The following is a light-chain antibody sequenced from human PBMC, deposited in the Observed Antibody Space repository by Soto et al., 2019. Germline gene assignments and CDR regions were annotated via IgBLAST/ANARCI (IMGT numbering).Light chain of an antibody. J-gene: IGKJ4*01. CDR2: DAS. CDR1: QSVGSY. CDR3: QQRTNRLLT. Sequence: DIVLTQSPATLSLSPGERATLSCRASQSVGSYLAWYQHKPGQAPRLLIYDASNRATGIPARFSGSGSGTDFTLTIGSLEPEDFAVYYCQQRTNRLLTFGGGNKVE. V-gene: IGKV3-11*01.